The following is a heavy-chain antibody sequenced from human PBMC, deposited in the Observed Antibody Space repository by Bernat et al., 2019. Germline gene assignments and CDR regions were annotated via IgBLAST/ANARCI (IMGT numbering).Heavy chain of an antibody. CDR2: ISSSSSTI. CDR3: ARGAEIFRPRTFDY. J-gene: IGHJ4*02. CDR1: GFTFSSYS. D-gene: IGHD3-3*01. Sequence: EVQLVESGGGLVQPGGSLRLSCAASGFTFSSYSMNWVRQAPGKGLEWVSYISSSSSTIYYADSVKGRFTISRDNAKNSLYLQMNSLRAEDTAVYYCARGAEIFRPRTFDYWGQGTLVTVSS. V-gene: IGHV3-48*01.